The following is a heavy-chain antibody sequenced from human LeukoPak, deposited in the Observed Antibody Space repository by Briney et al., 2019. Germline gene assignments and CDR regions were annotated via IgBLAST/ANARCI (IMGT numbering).Heavy chain of an antibody. CDR2: SSASGTI. Sequence: PGGSLRLSCAASGFTFSNAWMSWVRQAPGKGLEWVSYSSASGTIFYADSVKGRFTISRDIAKNSLYLQMNSLRAEDTAVYYCARDRDSSGSWEVNFDHWGQGTLVTVSS. CDR1: GFTFSNAW. J-gene: IGHJ4*02. V-gene: IGHV3-69-1*01. D-gene: IGHD6-13*01. CDR3: ARDRDSSGSWEVNFDH.